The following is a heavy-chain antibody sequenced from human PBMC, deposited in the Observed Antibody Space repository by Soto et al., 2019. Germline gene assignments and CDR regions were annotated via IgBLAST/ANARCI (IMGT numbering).Heavy chain of an antibody. J-gene: IGHJ4*02. V-gene: IGHV3-30*18. Sequence: GGSLRLSCAASGFTFSSYGMHWVRQAPGKGLEWVAVISYDGSNKYYADSVKGRFTISRDNSKNTLYLQMNSLRAADPAVYYCGKGRPPKYYDILTGRRLFDYWGQGTLVTVSS. D-gene: IGHD3-9*01. CDR1: GFTFSSYG. CDR2: ISYDGSNK. CDR3: GKGRPPKYYDILTGRRLFDY.